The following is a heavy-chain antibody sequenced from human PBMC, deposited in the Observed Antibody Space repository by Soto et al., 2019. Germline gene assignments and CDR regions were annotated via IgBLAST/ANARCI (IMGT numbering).Heavy chain of an antibody. D-gene: IGHD6-19*01. CDR2: ISYDGSNK. CDR1: GFTLSSYG. V-gene: IGHV3-30*18. J-gene: IGHJ4*02. Sequence: GGSLRLSCAASGFTLSSYGMHWVRQAPGKGLEWVAVISYDGSNKYYADSVKGRFTISRDNSKNTLYLQMNSLRAEDTAVYYCAKDQGGIAVAVGLDYWGQGTLVTVSS. CDR3: AKDQGGIAVAVGLDY.